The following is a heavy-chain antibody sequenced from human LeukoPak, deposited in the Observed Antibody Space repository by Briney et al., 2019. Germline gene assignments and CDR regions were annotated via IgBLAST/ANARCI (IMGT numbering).Heavy chain of an antibody. CDR2: IYYSGST. J-gene: IGHJ3*02. V-gene: IGHV4-39*07. D-gene: IGHD1-26*01. CDR3: ARVGAQWSAFDI. Sequence: PSETLSLTCTVSGGSISSSSYYWGWIRQPPGKGLEWIGSIYYSGSTYYNPSLKSRVTISVDTSKNQFSLKLSSVTAADTAVYYCARVGAQWSAFDIWGQGTMVTVSS. CDR1: GGSISSSSYY.